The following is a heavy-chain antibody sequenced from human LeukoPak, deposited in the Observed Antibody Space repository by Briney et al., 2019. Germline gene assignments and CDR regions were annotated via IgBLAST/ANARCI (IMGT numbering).Heavy chain of an antibody. CDR2: ISYDGSNK. J-gene: IGHJ1*01. CDR1: GFTFSSYA. Sequence: PGGSLRLSCAASGFTFSSYAMHWVRQAPGKGLEWVAVISYDGSNKYYADSVKGRFTISRDNSKNTLYLQMNSLRAEDTAVYYCAREVYSSGWYDVNFQHWGQGTLVTVSS. CDR3: AREVYSSGWYDVNFQH. D-gene: IGHD6-19*01. V-gene: IGHV3-30-3*01.